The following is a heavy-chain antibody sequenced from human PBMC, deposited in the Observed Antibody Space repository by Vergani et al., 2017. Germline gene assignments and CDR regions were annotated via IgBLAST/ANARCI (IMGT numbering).Heavy chain of an antibody. Sequence: QVQLQESGPGLVKPSETLSLTCTVSGGSISSYYWSWIRQPPGKGLEWIGSMDYSGSTSYNPSLESRISISFETPKNQFSLRLTSVTAADTAVYYCASKRGACRAAYCHSYDFWGQGTLVGVSS. V-gene: IGHV4-59*05. J-gene: IGHJ4*02. CDR2: MDYSGST. D-gene: IGHD2-15*01. CDR3: ASKRGACRAAYCHSYDF. CDR1: GGSISSYY.